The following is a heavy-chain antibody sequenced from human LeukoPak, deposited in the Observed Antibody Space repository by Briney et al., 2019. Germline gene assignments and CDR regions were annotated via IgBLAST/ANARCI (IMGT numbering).Heavy chain of an antibody. J-gene: IGHJ3*02. CDR2: IYYSGST. Sequence: SETLSLTCTVSGGSISSGGYYWSWIRQHPGKGLEWIGYIYYSGSTYYNPSLKSRVTISVDTSKNQFSLKLSSVTAADTAVYYCASHPRYGGRAFDIWGQGTMVTVSS. D-gene: IGHD3-16*01. V-gene: IGHV4-31*03. CDR3: ASHPRYGGRAFDI. CDR1: GGSISSGGYY.